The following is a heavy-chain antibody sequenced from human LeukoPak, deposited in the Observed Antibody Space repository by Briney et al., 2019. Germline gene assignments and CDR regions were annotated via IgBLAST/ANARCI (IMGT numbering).Heavy chain of an antibody. V-gene: IGHV1-46*01. J-gene: IGHJ4*02. D-gene: IGHD3-3*01. CDR1: GYTFTSYY. Sequence: ASVKVSCKASGYTFTSYYMHWVRQAPGQGLEWMGIINPSGGSTSYAQKFQGRATMTRDMSTSTVYMELSSLRSEDTAVYYCARAGQGSYYDFWSGYGPGQYWGQGTLVTVSS. CDR2: INPSGGST. CDR3: ARAGQGSYYDFWSGYGPGQY.